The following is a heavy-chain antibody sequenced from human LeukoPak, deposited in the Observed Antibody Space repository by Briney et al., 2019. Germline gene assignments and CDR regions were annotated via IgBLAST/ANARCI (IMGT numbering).Heavy chain of an antibody. V-gene: IGHV4-59*01. D-gene: IGHD4-17*01. CDR3: AGSYGDSVYDAFDI. CDR2: IYYSEST. Sequence: SETLSLTCTVSGGSISSYYWSWIRQPPGKGLEWIGYIYYSESTNYNPSLKSRVTISVDTSKNQFSLKLSSVTAADTAVYYCAGSYGDSVYDAFDIWGQGTMVTVSS. J-gene: IGHJ3*02. CDR1: GGSISSYY.